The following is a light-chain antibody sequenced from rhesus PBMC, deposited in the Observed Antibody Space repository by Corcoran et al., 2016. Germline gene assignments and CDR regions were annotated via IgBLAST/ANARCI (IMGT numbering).Light chain of an antibody. V-gene: IGKV2-65*01. CDR1: QSLVHSNGTTY. J-gene: IGKJ3*01. CDR2: KVS. CDR3: MQYTHIPFT. Sequence: DVVMTQSPLALPITPGQPASISCRSSQSLVHSNGTTYLSWFQQKPGQPQRLLIYKVSYRYSGGPDRLSGSGAGTDVTLKISIVEAEDVGVYYCMQYTHIPFTFGPGTKLDIK.